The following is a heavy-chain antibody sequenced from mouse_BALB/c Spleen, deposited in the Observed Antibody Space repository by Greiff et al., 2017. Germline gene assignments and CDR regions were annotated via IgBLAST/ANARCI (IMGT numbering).Heavy chain of an antibody. CDR3: ARWGSYYYGSSLGYYYAMDY. CDR2: ISYSGST. J-gene: IGHJ4*01. D-gene: IGHD1-1*01. Sequence: DVKLQESGPGLVKPSQSLSLTCTVTGYSITSDYAWNWIRQFPGNKLEWMGYISYSGSTSYNPSLKSRISITRDTSKNQFFLQLNSVTTEDTATYYCARWGSYYYGSSLGYYYAMDYWGQGTSVTVSS. V-gene: IGHV3-2*02. CDR1: GYSITSDYA.